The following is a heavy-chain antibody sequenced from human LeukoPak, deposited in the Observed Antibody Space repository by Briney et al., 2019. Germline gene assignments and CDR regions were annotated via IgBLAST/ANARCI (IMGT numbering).Heavy chain of an antibody. CDR1: GFTFSSYS. CDR2: ISSSSSYI. V-gene: IGHV3-21*04. J-gene: IGHJ4*02. Sequence: PGGSLRLSCAASGFTFSSYSMNWVRQAPGKGLEWVSSISSSSSYIYYADSVKGRFTISRDNSKNTLYLQMNSLRAEDTAVYYCARVQPGGYYFDYWGQGTLVTVSS. CDR3: ARVQPGGYYFDY. D-gene: IGHD1-1*01.